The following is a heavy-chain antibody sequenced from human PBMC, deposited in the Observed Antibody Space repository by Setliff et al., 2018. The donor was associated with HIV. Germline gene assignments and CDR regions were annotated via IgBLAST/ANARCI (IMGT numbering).Heavy chain of an antibody. J-gene: IGHJ4*02. D-gene: IGHD6-19*01. CDR1: GGSISDNKYY. CDR3: ARGRRSSGWYVYH. Sequence: SETLSLTCSVSGGSISDNKYYWSWIRQPPGKGLEWTGCIYRSGKTYYNPSLKSRLTIPVDTSTNQFSLKLSSVTAADPAVYYCARGRRSSGWYVYHWGQGTLVTVSS. CDR2: IYRSGKT. V-gene: IGHV4-39*07.